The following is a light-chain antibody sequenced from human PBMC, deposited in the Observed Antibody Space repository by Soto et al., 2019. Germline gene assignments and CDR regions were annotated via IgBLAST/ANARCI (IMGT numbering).Light chain of an antibody. V-gene: IGLV2-14*03. CDR1: SSDVGAYHS. CDR3: SSFTDTGTVM. J-gene: IGLJ3*02. Sequence: QSALTQPASVSGSPGQSFTISCTGTSSDVGAYHSVSWYQQHPGEAPKLIIFDVSNRPSGVSDRFSGSKSGNTASLTISGLQAEDEADYYCSSFTDTGTVMFGGGTKLTVL. CDR2: DVS.